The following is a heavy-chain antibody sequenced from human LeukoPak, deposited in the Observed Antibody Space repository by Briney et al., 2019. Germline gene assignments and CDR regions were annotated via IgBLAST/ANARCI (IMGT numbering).Heavy chain of an antibody. CDR3: ARERITMVRGVTMQDAFDI. D-gene: IGHD3-10*01. CDR1: GFTFSSYA. CDR2: IKQDGSEK. J-gene: IGHJ3*02. Sequence: PGGSLRLSCAASGFTFSSYAMSWVRQAPGKGLEWVANIKQDGSEKYYVDSVKGRFTISRDNAKNSLYLQMNSLRAEDTAVYYCARERITMVRGVTMQDAFDIWGQGTMATVSS. V-gene: IGHV3-7*01.